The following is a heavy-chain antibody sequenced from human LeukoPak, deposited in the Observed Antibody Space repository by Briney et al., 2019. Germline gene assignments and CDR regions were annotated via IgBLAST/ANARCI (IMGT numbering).Heavy chain of an antibody. CDR1: GLSFSSFA. D-gene: IGHD3-10*01. J-gene: IGHJ4*02. CDR2: MKGTGET. V-gene: IGHV3-23*01. CDR3: ARASWVSAADAVR. Sequence: QPGGSLTLSRAPSGLSFSSFAMSWVRPAPTRGREWLSSMKGTGETIYADSVRGRCTLFSDGSSNTVYLQVKKLRVEDTAVYYCARASWVSAADAVRWGQGTVVSASS.